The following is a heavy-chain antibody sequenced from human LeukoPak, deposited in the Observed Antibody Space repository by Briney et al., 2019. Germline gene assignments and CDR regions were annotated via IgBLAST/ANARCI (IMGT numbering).Heavy chain of an antibody. Sequence: SETLSLTCTVSGGSISSSSYYWGWIRQPPGKGLEWIGTIYYSGSTYYNPSLKSRVTISVDTSKNQFSLKLSSVTAADTAVYYCARHWSIVGATSWYFDYWGQGTLVTVSS. CDR3: ARHWSIVGATSWYFDY. J-gene: IGHJ4*02. V-gene: IGHV4-39*01. CDR2: IYYSGST. CDR1: GGSISSSSYY. D-gene: IGHD1-26*01.